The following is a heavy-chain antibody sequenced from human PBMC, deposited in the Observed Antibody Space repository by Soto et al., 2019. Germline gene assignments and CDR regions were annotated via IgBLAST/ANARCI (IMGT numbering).Heavy chain of an antibody. V-gene: IGHV1-2*04. J-gene: IGHJ5*02. D-gene: IGHD2-2*01. CDR3: ARVLVVPGLSYNWFDP. Sequence: ASVKVSCKASGYTFTGYYMHWVRQAPGQGLEWMGWINPNSGGTNYAQKFQGWVTMTRDTSISTAYMELSRLRSDDTAVYYCARVLVVPGLSYNWFDPWGQGTLVTVSS. CDR2: INPNSGGT. CDR1: GYTFTGYY.